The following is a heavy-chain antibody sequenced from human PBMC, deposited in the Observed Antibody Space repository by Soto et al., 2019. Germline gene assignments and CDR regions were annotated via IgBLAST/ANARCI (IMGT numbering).Heavy chain of an antibody. CDR2: ISGSGGNT. CDR3: AKGAGIPSRWYFDY. CDR1: GFTFNSYA. J-gene: IGHJ4*02. V-gene: IGHV3-23*01. Sequence: GGSLRLSCAASGFTFNSYAMNWVRQAPGKGLEWVSSISGSGGNTYYADSVKGRFTISRDNSKNTLYLQMNSLRAEDTAVYYCAKGAGIPSRWYFDYWGQGTLVTVSS. D-gene: IGHD2-15*01.